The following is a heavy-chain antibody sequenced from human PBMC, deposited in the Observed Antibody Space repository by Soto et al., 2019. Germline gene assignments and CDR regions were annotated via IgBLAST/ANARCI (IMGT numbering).Heavy chain of an antibody. J-gene: IGHJ4*01. CDR2: IDHRGST. D-gene: IGHD7-27*01. CDR1: GGSLSGYY. CDR3: AREWTGARGHFDY. Sequence: SETLSLTCAVYGGSLSGYYWSWIRQTPGKGLEWIGEIDHRGSTNYNPSLKSRVIMSVDTSKTQFSLRLSSVSAADTAVYYCAREWTGARGHFDYWGHGTLVTFSS. V-gene: IGHV4-34*01.